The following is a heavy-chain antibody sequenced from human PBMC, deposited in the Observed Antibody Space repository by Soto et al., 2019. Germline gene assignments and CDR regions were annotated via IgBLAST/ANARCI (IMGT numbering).Heavy chain of an antibody. D-gene: IGHD3-3*01. CDR1: GFTFSNYW. J-gene: IGHJ6*02. CDR2: IKQDGSEK. V-gene: IGHV3-7*01. CDR3: ARTPVLRFDGNYGLDV. Sequence: GSLRLSCAASGFTFSNYWMSWVRQAPGRGLEWVANIKQDGSEKNYVDSVKGRFTISRDNAKNSLYLQMNSLRAEDTAVYYCARTPVLRFDGNYGLDVWGQGTTVTVSS.